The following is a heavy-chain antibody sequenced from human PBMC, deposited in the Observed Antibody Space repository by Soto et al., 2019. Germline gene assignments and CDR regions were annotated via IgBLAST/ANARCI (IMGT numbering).Heavy chain of an antibody. V-gene: IGHV4-61*01. Sequence: QVQLQESGPGLVKPSETLSLTCTVSGGSVSSGSYYWSWIRQPPGKGLEWIGYINYSGSTNNNPSLKGRVTISVDTSKNQFSLKLSSVTAADTAVYYCARAGGVVIDYWGQGTLVIVSS. D-gene: IGHD2-21*01. CDR1: GGSVSSGSYY. CDR2: INYSGST. CDR3: ARAGGVVIDY. J-gene: IGHJ4*02.